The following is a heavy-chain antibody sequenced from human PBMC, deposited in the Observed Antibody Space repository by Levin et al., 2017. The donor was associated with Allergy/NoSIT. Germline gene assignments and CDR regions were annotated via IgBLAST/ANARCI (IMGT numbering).Heavy chain of an antibody. J-gene: IGHJ4*02. V-gene: IGHV3-21*01. CDR1: GFTFSDYS. D-gene: IGHD3-9*01. Sequence: GGSLRLSCVVSGFTFSDYSMMWVRQAPGKGLDWVSSISGKSDYIFYGDSVKGRFTVSRDNAKNSLYLQMNSLRVEDTAVYYCARNYDILTGYYAGDYWGQGTLVTVS. CDR2: ISGKSDYI. CDR3: ARNYDILTGYYAGDY.